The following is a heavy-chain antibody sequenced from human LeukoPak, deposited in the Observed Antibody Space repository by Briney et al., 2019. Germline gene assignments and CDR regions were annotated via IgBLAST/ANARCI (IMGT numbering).Heavy chain of an antibody. Sequence: SETLSLTCAVYGGSFSGYYWSWIRQPPGKGLEWIGEINHSGSTNYNPSLESRVTISVDTSRNQFSLKLSSVTAADTAVYYCARRRAIRIAVAGTFGAFDIWGQGTMVTVSS. CDR1: GGSFSGYY. D-gene: IGHD6-19*01. V-gene: IGHV4-34*01. J-gene: IGHJ3*02. CDR3: ARRRAIRIAVAGTFGAFDI. CDR2: INHSGST.